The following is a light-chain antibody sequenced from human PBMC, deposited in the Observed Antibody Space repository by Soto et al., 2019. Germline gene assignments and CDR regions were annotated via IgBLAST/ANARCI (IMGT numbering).Light chain of an antibody. CDR3: QQYNNWWT. V-gene: IGKV3-15*01. CDR2: GAS. Sequence: EIVMTQSPATLSVSPAERATLSCRASQSVSNNLAWYQKKPGQAPRLLIYGASTSATGIPARFSGGGSGTEFTLTISSLQSEDFAVYYCQQYNNWWTFGQGTRVEIK. J-gene: IGKJ1*01. CDR1: QSVSNN.